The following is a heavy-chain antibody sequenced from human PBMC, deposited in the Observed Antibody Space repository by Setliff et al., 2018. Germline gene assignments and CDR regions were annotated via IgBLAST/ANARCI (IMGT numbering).Heavy chain of an antibody. CDR3: ARGGGAPYSLAPYYHMDV. V-gene: IGHV1-18*01. CDR2: ISGYTGET. Sequence: ASVKVSCKTSGFSFTSFGFSWVRQAPGQGLEWMGSISGYTGETNYAQKFQARVTMTRDTAISTVYMELSRLRSDDTALYYCARGGGAPYSLAPYYHMDVWGRGTTVTVS. D-gene: IGHD6-13*01. CDR1: GFSFTSFG. J-gene: IGHJ6*03.